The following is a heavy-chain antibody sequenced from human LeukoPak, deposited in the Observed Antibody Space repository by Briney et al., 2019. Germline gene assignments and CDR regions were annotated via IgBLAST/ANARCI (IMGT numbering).Heavy chain of an antibody. CDR1: GFTFSSYG. CDR2: ISYDGSNK. Sequence: HSGGSLRLSCAASGFTFSSYGMHWVRQAPGKGLEWVAVISYDGSNKYYADSVKGRFTISRDNSKNTLYLQMNSLRAEDTAVYYCAKDHAFLHFQHWGQGTLVTVSS. D-gene: IGHD3-3*01. CDR3: AKDHAFLHFQH. V-gene: IGHV3-30*18. J-gene: IGHJ1*01.